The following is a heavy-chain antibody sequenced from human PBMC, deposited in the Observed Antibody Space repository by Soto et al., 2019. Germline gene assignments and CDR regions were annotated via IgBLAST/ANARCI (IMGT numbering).Heavy chain of an antibody. D-gene: IGHD6-19*01. CDR1: GFNFKKFA. V-gene: IGHV3-23*04. CDR3: AKADGEQWLIPHLDN. Sequence: EVQLVESGGGLVNLGGSLSLSCAASGFNFKKFAMAWVRQAPGEGLEWVSGISCCGGSTSYADSIKGRFSTARDDSKNTLSLQMNGLRVEDTAQYFCAKADGEQWLIPHLDNWGQGTLVTVS. CDR2: ISCCGGST. J-gene: IGHJ4*02.